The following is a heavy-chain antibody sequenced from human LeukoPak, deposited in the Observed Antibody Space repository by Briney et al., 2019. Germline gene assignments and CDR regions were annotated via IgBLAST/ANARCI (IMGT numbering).Heavy chain of an antibody. J-gene: IGHJ4*02. CDR3: ARDSRGGGPDFDY. CDR1: GDSISSSW. D-gene: IGHD3-16*01. Sequence: PSETLSLTCTVSGDSISSSWWAWIRQPPGKGLEWIGYIYYSGTPTSYNPSLKSRVTISIDTSRNQCSLKLSSVTAADTAVYYCARDSRGGGPDFDYWGQGTLVTVSS. CDR2: IYYSGTPT. V-gene: IGHV4-59*01.